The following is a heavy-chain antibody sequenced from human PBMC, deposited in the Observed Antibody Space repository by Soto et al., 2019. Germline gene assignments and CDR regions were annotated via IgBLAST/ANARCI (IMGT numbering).Heavy chain of an antibody. D-gene: IGHD3-16*01. CDR2: ISGSGGST. CDR1: GFTFSSYA. V-gene: IGHV3-23*01. J-gene: IGHJ4*02. Sequence: GGSLRLCCAASGFTFSSYAMSGVRQAPGKGLEWVSAISGSGGSTYYADSVKGRFTISRDNSKNTLYLQMNSLRAEDTAVYYCARDPYFGAIDYWGLGTLVTVSS. CDR3: ARDPYFGAIDY.